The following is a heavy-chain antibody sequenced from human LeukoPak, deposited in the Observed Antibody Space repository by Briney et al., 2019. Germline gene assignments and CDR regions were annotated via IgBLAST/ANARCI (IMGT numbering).Heavy chain of an antibody. J-gene: IGHJ4*02. Sequence: GGSLRLSCAASGFTFSSNAMSWVRQAPGKGLEWVAATGSSGTSTYYADSVEGRFTISRDNSKNTLYLQMNSLRAEDTAVYYCAKLVMNSLFDYWGQGTLVTVSS. D-gene: IGHD2-21*01. CDR3: AKLVMNSLFDY. V-gene: IGHV3-23*01. CDR1: GFTFSSNA. CDR2: TGSSGTST.